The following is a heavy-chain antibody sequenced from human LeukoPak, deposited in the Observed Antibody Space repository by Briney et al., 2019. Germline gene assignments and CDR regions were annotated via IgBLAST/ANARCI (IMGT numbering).Heavy chain of an antibody. CDR2: ISGSGGST. CDR1: GFTFSSYG. V-gene: IGHV3-23*01. Sequence: PGGSLRLSCAASGFTFSSYGMSWVRQAPGKGLEWVSAISGSGGSTYYADPVKGRFTISRDNSKNTLYLQMNSLRAEDTAVYYCARESSSWHAFDIWGQGTMVTVSS. J-gene: IGHJ3*02. CDR3: ARESSSWHAFDI. D-gene: IGHD6-13*01.